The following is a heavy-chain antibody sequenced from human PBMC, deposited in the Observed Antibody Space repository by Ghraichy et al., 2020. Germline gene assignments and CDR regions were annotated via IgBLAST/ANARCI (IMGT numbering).Heavy chain of an antibody. CDR2: ISSSSSTI. CDR3: ARANWGHSAYYYYYYMDV. CDR1: GFTFSSYS. D-gene: IGHD7-27*01. Sequence: GVLRLSCAASGFTFSSYSMNWVRQAPGKGLEWVSYISSSSSTIYYADSVKGRFTISRDNAKNSLYLQMNSLRDEDTAVYYCARANWGHSAYYYYYYMDVWGKGTTVTVSS. J-gene: IGHJ6*03. V-gene: IGHV3-48*02.